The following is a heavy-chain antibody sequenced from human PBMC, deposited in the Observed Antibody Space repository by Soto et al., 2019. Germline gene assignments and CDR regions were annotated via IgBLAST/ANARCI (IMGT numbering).Heavy chain of an antibody. CDR2: IYYSGST. CDR3: ARDGSGPDNWFDP. V-gene: IGHV4-59*01. CDR1: GGSISSYY. Sequence: PSEILSLTCTVSGGSISSYYWSWIRQPPGKGLEWIGYIYYSGSTNYNPSLKSRVTISVDTSKNQFSLKLSSVAAPDTAVYYCARDGSGPDNWFDPWGQGTLVIVSS. D-gene: IGHD3-10*01. J-gene: IGHJ5*02.